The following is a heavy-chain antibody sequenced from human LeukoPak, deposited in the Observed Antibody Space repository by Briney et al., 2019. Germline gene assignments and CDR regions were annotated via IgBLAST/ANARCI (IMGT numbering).Heavy chain of an antibody. CDR1: GFTFSSYG. V-gene: IGHV3-30*18. CDR3: AKDQGGSPDYYYYGMDV. D-gene: IGHD1-26*01. Sequence: PGRSLRLSCAASGFTFSSYGMHWVRQAPGKGLEWVAVISYDGSNKYYADSVKGRFTISRDNSKNTLYLQMNSLRAEDTAVYYCAKDQGGSPDYYYYGMDVWGQGTTVTVSS. CDR2: ISYDGSNK. J-gene: IGHJ6*02.